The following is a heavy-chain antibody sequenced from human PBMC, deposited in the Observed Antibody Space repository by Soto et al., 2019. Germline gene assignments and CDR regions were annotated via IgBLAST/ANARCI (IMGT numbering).Heavy chain of an antibody. CDR3: ARLAGYCSGGGCRPFDY. D-gene: IGHD2-15*01. J-gene: IGHJ4*02. V-gene: IGHV4-31*03. CDR2: IYYSGST. Sequence: QVQLQESGPGLVKPSQTLSLTCTVSGGSISSGGYYWSWIRQHPGKGLEWIGYIYYSGSTYYNPYLKSRVTISVDTSKNQFSLKVSSVAAADTAVYYCARLAGYCSGGGCRPFDYWGQGTLVPVSS. CDR1: GGSISSGGYY.